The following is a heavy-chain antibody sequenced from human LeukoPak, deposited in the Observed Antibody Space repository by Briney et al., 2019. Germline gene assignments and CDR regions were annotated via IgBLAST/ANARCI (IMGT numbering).Heavy chain of an antibody. J-gene: IGHJ4*02. Sequence: GASVKVSCRASGYTFTGYYMHWVRQAPGQGLEWMGWINPNSGGTNYAQKFQARVTMTRDTSISTAYMELSRLRSDDTAVYYCARERIAGTYYYDSSGYPTFNYWGQGTLVTVSS. CDR2: INPNSGGT. CDR3: ARERIAGTYYYDSSGYPTFNY. V-gene: IGHV1-2*02. D-gene: IGHD3-22*01. CDR1: GYTFTGYY.